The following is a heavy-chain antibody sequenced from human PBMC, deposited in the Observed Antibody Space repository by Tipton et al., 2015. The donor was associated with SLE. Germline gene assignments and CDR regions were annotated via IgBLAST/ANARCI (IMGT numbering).Heavy chain of an antibody. V-gene: IGHV4-59*08. D-gene: IGHD2-15*01. CDR1: ADSIRRSY. J-gene: IGHJ6*02. CDR2: TYYTGDT. CDR3: ARHVGVAYYYAMDV. Sequence: TLSLTCSVSADSIRRSYWSWIRQPPGKGLEWIGYTYYTGDTNYNPSLKSRVIISVDTSKNQFSLRLSSVTAADTAMYYCARHVGVAYYYAMDVWGQGTTVVISS.